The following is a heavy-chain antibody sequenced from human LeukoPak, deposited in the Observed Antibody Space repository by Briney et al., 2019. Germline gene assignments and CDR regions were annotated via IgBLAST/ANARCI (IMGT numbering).Heavy chain of an antibody. CDR2: ISSSGSHI. CDR3: ARVSSYSSSSGSLCDY. Sequence: PGGSLRLSCAASGFTFSSYSMNWVRQAPGKGLEWVSSISSSGSHIYYADSVKGRFTISRDNAKNSLYLQMNSLRAEDTAIYYCARVSSYSSSSGSLCDYWGQGTRVTVSS. J-gene: IGHJ4*02. D-gene: IGHD6-6*01. CDR1: GFTFSSYS. V-gene: IGHV3-21*01.